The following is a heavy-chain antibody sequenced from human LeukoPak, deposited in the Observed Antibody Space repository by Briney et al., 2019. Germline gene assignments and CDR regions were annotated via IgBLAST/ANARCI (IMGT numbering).Heavy chain of an antibody. J-gene: IGHJ6*02. Sequence: PSETLSLTCTVSGGSISSYYWSWIRQPPGKGLEWIGYIHYSGSTNYNPSLKSRVTISVDTSKNQFSLKLSSVTAADTAVYYCARGRTSGIPGRYYYYYGMDVWGQGTTVTVSS. CDR2: IHYSGST. CDR3: ARGRTSGIPGRYYYYYGMDV. D-gene: IGHD3-10*01. CDR1: GGSISSYY. V-gene: IGHV4-59*01.